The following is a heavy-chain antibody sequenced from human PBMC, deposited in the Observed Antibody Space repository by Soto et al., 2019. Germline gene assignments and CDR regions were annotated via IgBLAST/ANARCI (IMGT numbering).Heavy chain of an antibody. CDR2: ISGSGGST. D-gene: IGHD3-3*01. J-gene: IGHJ5*02. CDR1: GFNFSSYA. CDR3: AKVNYYDFWSGYYYNWFDP. V-gene: IGHV3-23*01. Sequence: GGSLRLSCAASGFNFSSYAMSWVRQAPGKGLEWVSAISGSGGSTYYADSVKGRFTISRDNSKNTLYLQMNSLRAEDTAVYYCAKVNYYDFWSGYYYNWFDPWGQGTLVTVSS.